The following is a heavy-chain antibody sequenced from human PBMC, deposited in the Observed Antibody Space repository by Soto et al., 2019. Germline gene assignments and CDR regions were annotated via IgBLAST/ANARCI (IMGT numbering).Heavy chain of an antibody. CDR3: ARDVYAWVSGFDA. Sequence: PSETLSLTCAVYGGSFSGYYWSWIRQPPGKGLEWIGEINHSGSTNYNPSLKSRVTISVDTSKNQFSLKLSSVTAADTAVYYCARDVYAWVSGFDAWGQGTLMTV. CDR2: INHSGST. CDR1: GGSFSGYY. J-gene: IGHJ5*02. V-gene: IGHV4-34*01. D-gene: IGHD2-8*01.